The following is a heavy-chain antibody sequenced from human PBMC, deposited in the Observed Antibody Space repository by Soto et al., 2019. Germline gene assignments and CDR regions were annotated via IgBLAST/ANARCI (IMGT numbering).Heavy chain of an antibody. CDR2: ISSSSSTI. CDR1: GFTFSSYS. D-gene: IGHD3-9*01. J-gene: IGHJ6*02. CDR3: ARDRYDILTGYHYPRYYYGMDV. Sequence: GGSLRLSCAGSGFTFSSYSMNWVRQAPGKGLEWVSYISSSSSTIYYADSVKGRFTISRDNAKNSLYLQMNSLRDEDTAVYYCARDRYDILTGYHYPRYYYGMDVWGQGTTVTVSS. V-gene: IGHV3-48*02.